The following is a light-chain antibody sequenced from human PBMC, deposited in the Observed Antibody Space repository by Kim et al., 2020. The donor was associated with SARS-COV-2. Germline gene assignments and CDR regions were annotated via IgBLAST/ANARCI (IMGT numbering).Light chain of an antibody. Sequence: GQRDKIKCQGDGRRCYSSRWNQLEPGPAPVLVIYGRYNRPSGFPERFYHCSSGNAASLSIPGAQAEDEADYYCNSRDSSGTHLHVIFGRGTQLTV. CDR1: GRRCYS. V-gene: IGLV3-19*01. CDR2: GRY. CDR3: NSRDSSGTHLHVI. J-gene: IGLJ2*01.